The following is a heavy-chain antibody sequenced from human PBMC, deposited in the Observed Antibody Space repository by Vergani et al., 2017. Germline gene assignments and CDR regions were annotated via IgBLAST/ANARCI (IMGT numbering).Heavy chain of an antibody. CDR2: IKKDGSEK. V-gene: IGHV3-7*03. CDR3: AIDLSYGDYDDAFDI. D-gene: IGHD4-17*01. J-gene: IGHJ3*02. Sequence: EVQLVESGGGLVQPGGSLRLSCAASGFTFSSYWMSWVRQAPGKGLEWVANIKKDGSEKYYVDSVKGRFTISRDNAKNSLYLQMNSLRAEDTAVYYCAIDLSYGDYDDAFDIWGQGTMVTVSS. CDR1: GFTFSSYW.